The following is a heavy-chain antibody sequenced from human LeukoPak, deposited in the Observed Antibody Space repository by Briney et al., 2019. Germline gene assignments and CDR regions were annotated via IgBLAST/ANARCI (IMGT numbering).Heavy chain of an antibody. V-gene: IGHV4-59*08. D-gene: IGHD6-19*01. CDR1: GGSISSYY. J-gene: IGHJ4*02. Sequence: SETLSLTCTVSGGSISSYYWSWIQQPPGKGLEWIGYIHYSGSTNYNPSLKSRVTISVDTSKNQFSLKLSSVTAADTAVYYCARRVAGKGGEQFDYWGQGTLVTVSS. CDR2: IHYSGST. CDR3: ARRVAGKGGEQFDY.